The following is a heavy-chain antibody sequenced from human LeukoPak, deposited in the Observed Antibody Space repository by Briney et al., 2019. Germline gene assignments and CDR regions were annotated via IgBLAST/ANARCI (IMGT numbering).Heavy chain of an antibody. CDR1: GFTFSSYA. J-gene: IGHJ4*02. V-gene: IGHV3-23*01. CDR3: AKAPPYGHFDRSGYNPTTNDY. CDR2: ISGSGGST. D-gene: IGHD3-22*01. Sequence: GGSLRLSCAASGFTFSSYAMSWVRQAPGKGLEWVSAISGSGGSTYYADSVKGRFTISRDNSKNTLYLQMNSLRAEDTAVYYCAKAPPYGHFDRSGYNPTTNDYWGQGTLVTVSS.